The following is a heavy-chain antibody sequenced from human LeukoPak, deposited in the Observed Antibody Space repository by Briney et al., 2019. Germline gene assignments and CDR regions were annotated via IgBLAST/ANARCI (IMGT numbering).Heavy chain of an antibody. V-gene: IGHV3-33*06. CDR2: IWYDGSNK. J-gene: IGHJ4*02. Sequence: GRSLRLSCAAPGFTFSSYGMHWVRQAPGKGLEWVAVIWYDGSNKYYADSVKGRFTISRDNSKNTLYLQMNSRRAEDTAVDYCAKEPDYFWGQGTLVTVSS. CDR3: AKEPDYF. CDR1: GFTFSSYG.